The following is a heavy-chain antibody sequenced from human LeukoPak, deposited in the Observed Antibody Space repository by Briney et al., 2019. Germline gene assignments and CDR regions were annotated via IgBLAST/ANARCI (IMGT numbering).Heavy chain of an antibody. CDR1: GGSFSGYY. V-gene: IGHV4-34*01. J-gene: IGHJ3*02. Sequence: SETLSLTCAVYGGSFSGYYWSWIRQPPGNGLEWIGEINHSGSTNYNPSLKSRVTISVDTSKNQFSLKLSSVTAADTAVYYCARGRAVQIGTFDIWGQGTMVTVSS. CDR3: ARGRAVQIGTFDI. CDR2: INHSGST. D-gene: IGHD1-1*01.